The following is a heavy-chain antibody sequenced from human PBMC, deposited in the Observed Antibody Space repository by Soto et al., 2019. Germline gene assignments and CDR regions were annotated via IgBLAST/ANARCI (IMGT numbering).Heavy chain of an antibody. CDR2: INPLPTSGST. CDR3: ARDLAAAAY. J-gene: IGHJ4*02. V-gene: IGHV1-46*01. Sequence: QVQLVQSGAEVKKPGASVKVSCKASGYIFTNYCIHWVRQAPGQGLEWMAIINPLPTSGSTNYAQEFQGRVTVTRDTSTSTVYMELNSLRSDDTAIYYCARDLAAAAYWGQGTLVTVSS. CDR1: GYIFTNYC. D-gene: IGHD6-13*01.